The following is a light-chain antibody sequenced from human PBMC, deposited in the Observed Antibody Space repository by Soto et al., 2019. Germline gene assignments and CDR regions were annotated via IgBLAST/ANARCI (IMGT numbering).Light chain of an antibody. CDR1: QNINSW. V-gene: IGKV1-5*03. CDR3: KQYETYPLT. CDR2: KAS. J-gene: IGKJ4*01. Sequence: DIQMTQSPSTLSASVGDRVTITCRASQNINSWLAWYQQKPGKAPYLLIYKASDLQSGVPSRFSGSVSGTEFTLPISSLQPDDIATYYCKQYETYPLTYGGGTKVEI.